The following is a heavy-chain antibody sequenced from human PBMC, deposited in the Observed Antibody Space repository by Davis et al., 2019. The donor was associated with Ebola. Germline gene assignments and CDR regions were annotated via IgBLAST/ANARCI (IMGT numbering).Heavy chain of an antibody. Sequence: GESLKISCKVSVHSFSSTWIAWVRQMPGKGLGWMGIIYPGDSDTTYSPSFQGQVTISADKSISTAYLEWSSLEASDTAMYYCARLWKGYSSGWYRSVDYWGQGTLITVSS. V-gene: IGHV5-51*01. CDR1: VHSFSSTW. CDR3: ARLWKGYSSGWYRSVDY. D-gene: IGHD6-19*01. J-gene: IGHJ4*02. CDR2: IYPGDSDT.